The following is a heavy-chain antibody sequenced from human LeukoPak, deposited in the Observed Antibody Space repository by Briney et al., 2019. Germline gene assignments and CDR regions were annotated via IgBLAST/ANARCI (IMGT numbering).Heavy chain of an antibody. CDR3: ARGSTWYSSGWYYDDY. V-gene: IGHV4-59*01. J-gene: IGHJ4*02. D-gene: IGHD6-19*01. CDR1: GGSISSYY. CDR2: IYYSGST. Sequence: PSETLSLTCTVSGGSISSYYWSWIRQPPGKGLEWIGYIYYSGSTNYNPSLKSRVTISVDTSKNQFPLKLSSVTAADTAVYYCARGSTWYSSGWYYDDYWGQGTLVTVSS.